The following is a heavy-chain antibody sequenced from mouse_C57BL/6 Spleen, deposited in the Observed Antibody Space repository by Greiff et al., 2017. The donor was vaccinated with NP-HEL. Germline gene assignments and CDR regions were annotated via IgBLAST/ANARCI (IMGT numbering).Heavy chain of an antibody. D-gene: IGHD2-4*01. Sequence: VQLVESGAELARPGASVKMSCKASGYTFTSYTMHWVKQRPGQGLEWIGYINPSSGYTKYNQKFKDKATLTADKSSSTAYMQLSSLTSEDSAVYYCAYDYDSSFDYWGQGTTLTVSS. CDR3: AYDYDSSFDY. CDR2: INPSSGYT. V-gene: IGHV1-4*01. J-gene: IGHJ2*01. CDR1: GYTFTSYT.